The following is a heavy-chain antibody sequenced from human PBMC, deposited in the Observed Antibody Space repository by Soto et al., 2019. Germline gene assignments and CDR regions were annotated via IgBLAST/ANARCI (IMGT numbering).Heavy chain of an antibody. V-gene: IGHV3-30-3*01. J-gene: IGHJ6*02. CDR3: ARVGCSGGSCYSEVPTYYYYGMDV. Sequence: PGGSLRLSCAASGFTFSTYAMHWVRQAPGKGLECVAVMSSDASNKYYADSVKGRFTISRDNAKNTLYLQMNSLRAEDTAVYYCARVGCSGGSCYSEVPTYYYYGMDVWGQGTTVTVSS. D-gene: IGHD2-15*01. CDR1: GFTFSTYA. CDR2: MSSDASNK.